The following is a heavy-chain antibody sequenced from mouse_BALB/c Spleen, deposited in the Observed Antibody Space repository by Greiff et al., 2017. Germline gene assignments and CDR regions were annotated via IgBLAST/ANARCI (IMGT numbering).Heavy chain of an antibody. V-gene: IGHV1-66*01. D-gene: IGHD2-3*01. CDR2: IFPGSGNT. Sequence: QVQLQQSGPELVKPGASVKISCKASGYSFTSYYIHWVKQRPGQGLEWIGWIFPGSGNTKYNEKFKGKATLTADTSSSTAYMQLSSLTSEDSAVYFCARDDDRAWFAYWGQGTLVTVSA. J-gene: IGHJ3*01. CDR1: GYSFTSYY. CDR3: ARDDDRAWFAY.